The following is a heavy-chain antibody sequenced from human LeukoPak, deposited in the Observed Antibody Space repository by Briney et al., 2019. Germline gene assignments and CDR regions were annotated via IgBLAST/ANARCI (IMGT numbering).Heavy chain of an antibody. Sequence: GGSLRLSCAASGFTSGFTFDDYGMNWVRQVPGKGLEWVSGISRDGGRTGYADSVQGRFTISRDNSRNSLHLRMNSLRVEDTAFYYCVKDSNYDFWSGYYKGFDNWGQGTLVTVSS. J-gene: IGHJ4*02. CDR3: VKDSNYDFWSGYYKGFDN. V-gene: IGHV3-20*04. D-gene: IGHD3-3*01. CDR2: ISRDGGRT. CDR1: GFTFDDYG.